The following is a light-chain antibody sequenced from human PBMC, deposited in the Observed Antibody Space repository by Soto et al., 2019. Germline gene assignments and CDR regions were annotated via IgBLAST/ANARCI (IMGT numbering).Light chain of an antibody. Sequence: VVLTQSPATLSLSNRERATLSCRSSESVSSYLAWYQQKPAQAPRLLIYDASNRATGIPARFSGSGSGTDFTLTISSRAPEDFAVYYSQQPSNLPFTFCPGTKADIK. CDR3: QQPSNLPFT. CDR2: DAS. J-gene: IGKJ3*01. CDR1: ESVSSY. V-gene: IGKV3-11*01.